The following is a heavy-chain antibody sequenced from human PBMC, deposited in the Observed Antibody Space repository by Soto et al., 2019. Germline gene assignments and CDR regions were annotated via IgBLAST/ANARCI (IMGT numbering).Heavy chain of an antibody. J-gene: IGHJ6*01. Sequence: GGSLRLSCAASGFTFSDFYMSWIRQAPWKGLEWVSYISTASSYTNYADSVKGRFTISRHNAKNSLYLQMNSLRAEDTAVYYCARDRRGNCYGMDVWGQGTTVTVSS. CDR1: GFTFSDFY. CDR3: ARDRRGNCYGMDV. V-gene: IGHV3-11*06. CDR2: ISTASSYT.